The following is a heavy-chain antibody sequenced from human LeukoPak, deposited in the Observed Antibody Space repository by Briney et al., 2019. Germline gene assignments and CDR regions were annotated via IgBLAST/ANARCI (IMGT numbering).Heavy chain of an antibody. D-gene: IGHD3-16*01. CDR3: ARDSGSKGGDAFDI. V-gene: IGHV1-2*02. Sequence: ASVTVSCKASGYTFTVYYMHWVRQPPAQGLEWMGFINPNSGGTNNAQKFLGRVTMTRDTSISTAYMELSRLRSDDTAVYYCARDSGSKGGDAFDIWGQGTMVTVSS. CDR2: INPNSGGT. CDR1: GYTFTVYY. J-gene: IGHJ3*02.